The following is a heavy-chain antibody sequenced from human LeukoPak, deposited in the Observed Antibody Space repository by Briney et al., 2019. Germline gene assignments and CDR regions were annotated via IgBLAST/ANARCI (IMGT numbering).Heavy chain of an antibody. CDR3: ARGDCGTSSCYTFDS. J-gene: IGHJ4*02. D-gene: IGHD2-2*02. Sequence: ASQTLSLTCAVSGGSIRSGGYAWNWIRQPPGEGLEWIGHIYENGRTYYNPSLKSRVNISMDRSKNQFSLKLNSVSAADTAVYYCARGDCGTSSCYTFDSWGQGTLVTVSS. CDR2: IYENGRT. V-gene: IGHV4-30-2*01. CDR1: GGSIRSGGYA.